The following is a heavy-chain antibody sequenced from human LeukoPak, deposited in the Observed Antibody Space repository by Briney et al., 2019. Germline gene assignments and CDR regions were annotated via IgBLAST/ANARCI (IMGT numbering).Heavy chain of an antibody. CDR2: ISNIGGGT. Sequence: PGGSLRLSCAASGFTFTNYAMSWVRQAPGKGLEWVSSISNIGGGTYYADSVKSRFTISRDNSKNTLYLQMNSLRAEDRAEYYCAKGGGAGAFDIWGQGTMVTVSS. V-gene: IGHV3-23*01. CDR1: GFTFTNYA. D-gene: IGHD3-3*01. J-gene: IGHJ3*02. CDR3: AKGGGAGAFDI.